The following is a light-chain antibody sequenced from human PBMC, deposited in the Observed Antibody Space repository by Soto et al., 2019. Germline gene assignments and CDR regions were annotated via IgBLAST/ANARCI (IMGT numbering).Light chain of an antibody. Sequence: VLTQPASVSGSPGQSIAISCTGSSSHAGIYNSVSWYQQHPGKVPKLIIYEVSNRPSGVSNRVSGSKSGNTASLTISGLQAEDEADYYCSSYTTSSTRVFGTGTKVTVL. CDR1: SSHAGIYNS. J-gene: IGLJ1*01. CDR2: EVS. CDR3: SSYTTSSTRV. V-gene: IGLV2-14*01.